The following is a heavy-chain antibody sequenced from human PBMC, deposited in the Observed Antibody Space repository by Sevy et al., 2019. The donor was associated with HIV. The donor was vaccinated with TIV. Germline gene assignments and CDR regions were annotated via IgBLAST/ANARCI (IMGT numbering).Heavy chain of an antibody. V-gene: IGHV3-23*01. D-gene: IGHD2-2*01. CDR1: GFTFSSYA. Sequence: GGSLRLSCAASGFTFSSYAMSWVRQAPGKGLEWVSVISGSGGSTYYADSVKGRFTISRDNSKNTLYLQMNSLRAEDTAVYYCAKSPLGGCSSTSCYLDVWGQGTTVTVSS. CDR2: ISGSGGST. J-gene: IGHJ6*02. CDR3: AKSPLGGCSSTSCYLDV.